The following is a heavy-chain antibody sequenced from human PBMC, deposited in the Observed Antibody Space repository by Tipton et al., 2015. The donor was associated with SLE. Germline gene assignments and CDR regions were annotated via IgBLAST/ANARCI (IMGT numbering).Heavy chain of an antibody. D-gene: IGHD3-3*01. CDR1: GFTVSTNY. Sequence: SLRLSCAASGFTVSTNYMSWVRQAPGKGLEWASVIYSGGSTSYADFVRGRFTISGDSLKNTVYLQMNSLRAEDTAMYFCARDSDYDFWRGHLDAFDMWGQGTMVTVSS. CDR2: IYSGGST. J-gene: IGHJ3*02. V-gene: IGHV3-53*05. CDR3: ARDSDYDFWRGHLDAFDM.